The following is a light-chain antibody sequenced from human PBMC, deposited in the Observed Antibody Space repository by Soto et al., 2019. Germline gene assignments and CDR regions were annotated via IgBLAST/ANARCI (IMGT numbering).Light chain of an antibody. CDR3: CAYVNSRSYV. Sequence: QSALTQPASVSGSLGQSITISCTGTISHVGRFDVVSWYQQHPGQVPKLIIYEGSRRPSGVSSRFSGSKSGNTASLTISGLQAEDEADYYCCAYVNSRSYVFGSGTKVTVL. J-gene: IGLJ1*01. CDR2: EGS. CDR1: ISHVGRFDV. V-gene: IGLV2-23*01.